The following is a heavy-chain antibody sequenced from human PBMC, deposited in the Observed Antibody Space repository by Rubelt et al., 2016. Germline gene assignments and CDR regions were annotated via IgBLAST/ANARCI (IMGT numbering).Heavy chain of an antibody. CDR2: IYFSGST. Sequence: QVQLQESGPGLVKPSETLSLTCTVSGGSISSYYWGWIRQPPGKGLEWIGSIYFSGSTYYNPSLKSRVTISVDTSKTQFSLKLSSVTAADTAVYYCARGGTYYFDYWGQGTLVTVSS. J-gene: IGHJ4*02. CDR1: GGSISSYY. V-gene: IGHV4-39*07. D-gene: IGHD1-26*01. CDR3: ARGGTYYFDY.